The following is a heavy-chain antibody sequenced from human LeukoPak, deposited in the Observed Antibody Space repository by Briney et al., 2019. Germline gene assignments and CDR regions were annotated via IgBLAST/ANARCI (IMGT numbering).Heavy chain of an antibody. CDR1: GYTFTSYD. D-gene: IGHD7-27*01. Sequence: RASVKVSCKASGYTFTSYDFNWVRQATGQRPEWMGWMSPNSGGTGYAQKFQDRVTMTRNTSISTAYMELSSLRSDDTAVYYCARGPPNWGYDYWGPGTLVTVSS. CDR3: ARGPPNWGYDY. J-gene: IGHJ4*02. CDR2: MSPNSGGT. V-gene: IGHV1-8*01.